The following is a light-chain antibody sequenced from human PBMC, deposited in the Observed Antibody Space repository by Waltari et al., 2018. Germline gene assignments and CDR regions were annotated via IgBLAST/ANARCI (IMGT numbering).Light chain of an antibody. CDR3: SSYASSNTRV. CDR1: SSDVAGYNH. V-gene: IGLV2-14*03. J-gene: IGLJ3*02. CDR2: DVS. Sequence: QSALTQAAPVSGPPGQPSRLSCTGTSSDVAGYNHVPWYQQHPGTAPKLIIYDVSNRPSGVSNRFSGSKSGNTASLTISGLQAEDEADYSCSSYASSNTRVFGGGTKLTVL.